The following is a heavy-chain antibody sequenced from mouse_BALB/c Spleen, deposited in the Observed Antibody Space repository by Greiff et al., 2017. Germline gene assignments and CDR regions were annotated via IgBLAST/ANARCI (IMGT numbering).Heavy chain of an antibody. J-gene: IGHJ1*01. V-gene: IGHV5-6-3*01. CDR1: GFTFSSYG. Sequence: EVKLVESGGGLVQPGGSLKLSCAASGFTFSSYGMSWVRQTPDKRLELVATINSNGGSTYYPDSVKGRFTITRDNAKNTRYLQMSSLKSEDTAMSYGARDSRCGNYEAYFDDWGEGTTVTVSS. CDR2: INSNGGST. CDR3: ARDSRCGNYEAYFDD. D-gene: IGHD2-1*01.